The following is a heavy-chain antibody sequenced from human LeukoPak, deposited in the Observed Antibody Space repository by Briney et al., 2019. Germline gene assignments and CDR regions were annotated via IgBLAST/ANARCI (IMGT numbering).Heavy chain of an antibody. V-gene: IGHV3-74*01. D-gene: IGHD6-19*01. CDR1: GFTFSSHW. CDR3: AKDRKPSSPYNDY. J-gene: IGHJ4*02. Sequence: GGSLRLSCTASGFTFSSHWMHWVRQAPGKGLVWVSRISSDGSSTSFADSVKGRFTIFRDNAENTLYLQMNSLRAEDTAVYYCAKDRKPSSPYNDYWGQGTLVTVSS. CDR2: ISSDGSST.